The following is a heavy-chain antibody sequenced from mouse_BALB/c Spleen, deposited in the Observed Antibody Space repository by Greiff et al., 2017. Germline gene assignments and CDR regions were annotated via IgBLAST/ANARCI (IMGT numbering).Heavy chain of an antibody. CDR2: INSNGGST. CDR3: ASDLFLYITREGATGPFAY. V-gene: IGHV5-6-3*01. D-gene: IGHD1-1*01. CDR1: GFTFSSYG. Sequence: EVHLVESGGGLVQPGGSLTLSCAASGFTFSSYGMSWVRQTPDKRLELVATINSNGGSTYYPDSVTGRFTISRDNAKNTLYLQMSSLKSEDTAMYYCASDLFLYITREGATGPFAYWGQGTLVTVSA. J-gene: IGHJ3*01.